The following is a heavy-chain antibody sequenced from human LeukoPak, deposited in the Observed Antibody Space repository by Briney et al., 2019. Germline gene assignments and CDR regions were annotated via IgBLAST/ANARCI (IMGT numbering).Heavy chain of an antibody. Sequence: PSETLSLTCAVSGYSISSAYYWGWIRQPPGKGQEWIGSIYQSGSTYYNPSLKSRVSISVYTSKNQFSLKLSSVTAADTAVYYCARRLSAYAFDIWGQGTMVTVSS. CDR3: ARRLSAYAFDI. D-gene: IGHD2/OR15-2a*01. CDR1: GYSISSAYY. V-gene: IGHV4-38-2*01. J-gene: IGHJ3*02. CDR2: IYQSGST.